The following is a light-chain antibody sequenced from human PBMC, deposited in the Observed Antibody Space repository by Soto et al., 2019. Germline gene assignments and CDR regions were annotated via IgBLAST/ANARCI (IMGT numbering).Light chain of an antibody. Sequence: QSVLPQPPSASGSPEQRVPISATGTSSDVVGYNYVSWYQQHPGKAPKLMIYEVSKRPSGVPDRSSGSKSGNTASLTVSGLQAVDEADYYCRSAAGCNYLPSLGSGSSGTVL. CDR2: EVS. J-gene: IGLJ1*01. CDR1: SSDVVGYNY. CDR3: RSAAGCNYLPS. V-gene: IGLV2-8*01.